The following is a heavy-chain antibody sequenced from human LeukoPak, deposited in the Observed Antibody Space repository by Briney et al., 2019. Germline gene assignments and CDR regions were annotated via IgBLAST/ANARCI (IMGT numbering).Heavy chain of an antibody. CDR1: GFTFRSYA. D-gene: IGHD6-19*01. Sequence: PGGSLRLSCAASGFTFRSYAMSWGRQAPGKGLEWVSAISSSGGSTYYADSVKGRFTISRDNSKNTLYLQMNSLRAEDTAVYYCAKDSIYSRGSGWYRDAFDIWGQGTMVTVSS. CDR3: AKDSIYSRGSGWYRDAFDI. V-gene: IGHV3-23*01. CDR2: ISSSGGST. J-gene: IGHJ3*02.